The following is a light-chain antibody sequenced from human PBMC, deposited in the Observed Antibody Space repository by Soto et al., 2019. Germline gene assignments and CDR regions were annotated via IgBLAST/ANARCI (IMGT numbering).Light chain of an antibody. CDR1: QNINSW. V-gene: IGKV1-5*03. CDR3: QQYNSYLT. Sequence: DIQMTQSPSTLSASVGDRVTITCRASQNINSWLAWYQQQPGKAPNLLIYKASSLNSGVPSRFSGSGSGTEFTLTISSLQTEDFATYYCQQYNSYLTFGQGTKLEIK. CDR2: KAS. J-gene: IGKJ2*01.